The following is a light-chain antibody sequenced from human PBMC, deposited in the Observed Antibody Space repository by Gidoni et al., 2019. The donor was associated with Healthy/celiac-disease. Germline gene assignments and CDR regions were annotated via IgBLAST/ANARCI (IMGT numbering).Light chain of an antibody. CDR3: SSYTSSSTLDV. CDR1: SSDVGGYNY. CDR2: EVS. V-gene: IGLV2-14*01. J-gene: IGLJ2*01. Sequence: QSALTQPDSVSGAPGQSITISCTGTSSDVGGYNYVSWYQQHSGKARKLMIYEVSNRPSGVANRFAGSKSGNTASLTISGLQAEYAADYYCSSYTSSSTLDVFGGGTKLTGL.